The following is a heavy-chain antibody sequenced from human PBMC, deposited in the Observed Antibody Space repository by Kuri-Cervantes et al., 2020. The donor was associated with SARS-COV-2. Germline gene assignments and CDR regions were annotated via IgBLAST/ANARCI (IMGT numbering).Heavy chain of an antibody. CDR3: ARDEDYAFDY. CDR2: ISGSSSRI. J-gene: IGHJ4*02. Sequence: GRCLSLSCATSGFTFSTYSMNWVRQAPGKGLEWVSYISGSSSRIYYADSVKGRFTISRDYAKNSAYLQMKSLRAEDTAVYYCARDEDYAFDYWGQGTLVTVSS. D-gene: IGHD4-17*01. V-gene: IGHV3-48*01. CDR1: GFTFSTYS.